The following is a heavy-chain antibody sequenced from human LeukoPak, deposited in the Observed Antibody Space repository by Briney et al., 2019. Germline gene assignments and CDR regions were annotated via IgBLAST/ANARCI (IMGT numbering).Heavy chain of an antibody. CDR3: AKDLYSSGWYGGFDY. CDR2: ISWNSGSI. D-gene: IGHD6-19*01. Sequence: PPGRSLRLSCAASGFTFDDYAMHWVRQAPGKGLEWVSGISWNSGSIGYADSVKGRFTIARDNAKNSLYLQMNSQRAEDMALYYWAKDLYSSGWYGGFDYWGQGTLVTVSS. CDR1: GFTFDDYA. J-gene: IGHJ4*02. V-gene: IGHV3-9*03.